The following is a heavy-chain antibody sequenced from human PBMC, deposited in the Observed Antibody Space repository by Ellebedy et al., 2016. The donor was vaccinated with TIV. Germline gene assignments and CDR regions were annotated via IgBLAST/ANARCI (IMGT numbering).Heavy chain of an antibody. J-gene: IGHJ4*02. D-gene: IGHD2-15*01. CDR3: ATGARSEGGY. CDR1: GFKFSDYQ. CDR2: ITSTSNT. Sequence: GESLKISCAASGFKFSDYQMSWIRQAPGKGLEWVSYITSTSNTNYADSVKGRFTISRDNAKNSLYLQMNSLRAEDTAVYYCATGARSEGGYWGQGTLVTVSS. V-gene: IGHV3-11*05.